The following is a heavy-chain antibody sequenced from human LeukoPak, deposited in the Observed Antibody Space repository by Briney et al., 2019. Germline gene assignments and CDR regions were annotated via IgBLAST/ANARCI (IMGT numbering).Heavy chain of an antibody. CDR2: IRQDGSDK. Sequence: GGSLRLSCAASGFTFSSNWMSWFRQAPGKGLEWVANIRQDGSDKYYMDSVKGRFTISRDNAKNSLSLQMNSLRVEDTAVYYCARDRDCGDGGCYPHFDYWGQGVRVTVSS. CDR3: ARDRDCGDGGCYPHFDY. J-gene: IGHJ4*02. V-gene: IGHV3-7*01. D-gene: IGHD2-15*01. CDR1: GFTFSSNW.